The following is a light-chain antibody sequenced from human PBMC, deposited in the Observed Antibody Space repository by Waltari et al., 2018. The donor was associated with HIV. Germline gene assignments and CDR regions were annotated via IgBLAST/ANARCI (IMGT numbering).Light chain of an antibody. CDR2: KVS. CDR1: QSIVHSDGNTN. Sequence: DVVMTQSPLSLPVTLGESASISCRSSQSIVHSDGNTNLNWVHQRPGQSPRRLIYKVSNRESGVPDRFSGSGSGTDFTLTISRLEADDVGFYYCLQCTHWLWTFGQGTKVEIK. CDR3: LQCTHWLWT. V-gene: IGKV2-30*02. J-gene: IGKJ1*01.